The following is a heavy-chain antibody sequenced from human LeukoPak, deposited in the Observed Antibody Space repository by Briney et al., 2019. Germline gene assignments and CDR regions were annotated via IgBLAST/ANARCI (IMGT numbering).Heavy chain of an antibody. CDR1: GGSISSYY. J-gene: IGHJ3*02. Sequence: SETLSLTCTVSGGSISSYYWSWIRQPPGKGLEWIGYIYYSGSTNYNPSLKSRVTISVDTSKNQFSLKLSSVTAADTAVYYCAGRRRDAFDIWGQGTMVTVSS. CDR3: AGRRRDAFDI. V-gene: IGHV4-59*12. D-gene: IGHD5-24*01. CDR2: IYYSGST.